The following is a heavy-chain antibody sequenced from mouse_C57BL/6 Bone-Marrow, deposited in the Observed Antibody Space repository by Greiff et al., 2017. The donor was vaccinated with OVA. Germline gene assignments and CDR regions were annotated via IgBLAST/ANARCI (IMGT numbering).Heavy chain of an antibody. D-gene: IGHD2-3*01. CDR1: GYTFTDYN. V-gene: IGHV1-18*01. Sequence: VQLQPSGPELVQPGASVKIPCKASGYTFTDYNMAWVKQSHGKSLEWIGDINPNNGGTIYNQKFKGKATLTVDKSASTAYMELRSLTSEDPAVYYCARADGYYWGQGTTLTVSS. J-gene: IGHJ2*01. CDR2: INPNNGGT. CDR3: ARADGYY.